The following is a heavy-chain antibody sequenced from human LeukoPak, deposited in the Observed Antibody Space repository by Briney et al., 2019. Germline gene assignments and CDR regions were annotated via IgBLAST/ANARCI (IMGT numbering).Heavy chain of an antibody. D-gene: IGHD2-2*01. V-gene: IGHV4-4*07. CDR1: GGSISSYY. CDR3: AATQDIVVEGFDY. CDR2: IYTGGST. J-gene: IGHJ4*02. Sequence: TPSETLSLTCAVSGGSISSYYWSWIRQPAGKGLEWIGRIYTGGSTNYNPSLKSRVTMSVDTSKNQFSLKLSSVTAADTAVYYCAATQDIVVEGFDYWGQGTLVTVSS.